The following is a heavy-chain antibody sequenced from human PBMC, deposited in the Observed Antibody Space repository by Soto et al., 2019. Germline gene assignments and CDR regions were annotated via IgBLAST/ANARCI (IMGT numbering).Heavy chain of an antibody. V-gene: IGHV4-34*01. D-gene: IGHD2-15*01. CDR1: GGSFSGYC. CDR2: INNLGST. Sequence: QVQLQQWGAGLLKPSETLSLTCAVYGGSFSGYCWSWIRQPPGKGLEWIGEINNLGSTNYNASLKSRFTVSVDTSKNHFSLKLFSVTTADTAVYYCARGRGYCSGGSCYFDYWGQGTQVTVSS. J-gene: IGHJ4*02. CDR3: ARGRGYCSGGSCYFDY.